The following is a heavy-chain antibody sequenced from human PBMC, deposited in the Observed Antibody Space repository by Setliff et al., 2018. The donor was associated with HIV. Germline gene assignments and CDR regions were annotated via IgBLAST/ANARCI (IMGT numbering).Heavy chain of an antibody. CDR1: GFTFGDYA. CDR3: TTEVFRQWLVGDY. J-gene: IGHJ4*02. V-gene: IGHV3-49*04. Sequence: GGSLRLSCTASGFTFGDYAMSWVRQAPGKGLEWVGFIRSKAYGGTTEYAASVKGRFTISRDASKSIAYLQMNSLKTEDTAVYYCTTEVFRQWLVGDYWGQGTLVTVSS. D-gene: IGHD6-19*01. CDR2: IRSKAYGGTT.